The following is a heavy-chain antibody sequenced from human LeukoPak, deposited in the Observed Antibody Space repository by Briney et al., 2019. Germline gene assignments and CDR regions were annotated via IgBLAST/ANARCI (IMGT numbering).Heavy chain of an antibody. Sequence: ASVKVSCKASGYTFTSYDINWVRQATGQGLEWMGWMNPNSGNTGYAQKFQGRVTMTRNTSISTAYMELSSLRSEDTAVYYCARDYDFWSGHYYYGMDVWGQGTTVTVSS. CDR2: MNPNSGNT. V-gene: IGHV1-8*01. D-gene: IGHD3-3*01. CDR1: GYTFTSYD. J-gene: IGHJ6*02. CDR3: ARDYDFWSGHYYYGMDV.